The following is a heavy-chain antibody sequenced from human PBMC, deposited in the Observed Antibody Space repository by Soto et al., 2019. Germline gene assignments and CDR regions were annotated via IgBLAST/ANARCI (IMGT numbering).Heavy chain of an antibody. CDR1: GGSINTFY. CDR2: IFSSGST. V-gene: IGHV4-4*07. CDR3: AREGSYSAYNFAHGIQLWSFDF. J-gene: IGHJ4*02. Sequence: SETLSLTCTVSGGSINTFYWSWVRQPAGKGLEWIGRIFSSGSTSFNPSLESRVAMSVDASKNHFSLNLSSVTAADMAVYYCAREGSYSAYNFAHGIQLWSFDFWGQGALVTVSS. D-gene: IGHD5-12*01.